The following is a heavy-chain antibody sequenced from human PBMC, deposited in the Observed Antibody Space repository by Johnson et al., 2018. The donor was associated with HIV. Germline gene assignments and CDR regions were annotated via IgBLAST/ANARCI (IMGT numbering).Heavy chain of an antibody. V-gene: IGHV3-74*02. CDR1: GFTFSPYW. D-gene: IGHD2/OR15-2a*01. J-gene: IGHJ3*02. Sequence: EMQLVESGGGVIRPGGSLRLSCAASGFTFSPYWMHWVRQAPGQGLVWVSRIISDVSSAIYTDSVTGRFTISRDNTKNTLYLQMNSLRAEDTAVYYCTTGAFHAYDMWGQGTMVTVSS. CDR3: TTGAFHAYDM. CDR2: IISDVSSA.